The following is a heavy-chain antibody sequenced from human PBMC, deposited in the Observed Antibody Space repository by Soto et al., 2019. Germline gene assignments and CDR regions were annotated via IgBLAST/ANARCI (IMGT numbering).Heavy chain of an antibody. D-gene: IGHD3-10*01. J-gene: IGHJ4*02. Sequence: GESLKISCKGSGYSFTSYWIGWVRQMPGKGLEWMGIIYPGDSDTRYSPSFQGQVTISADKSISTAYLQWSSLKASDTAMYHCARQKDVLLWFGELYYFDYWGQGTLVTVSS. V-gene: IGHV5-51*01. CDR2: IYPGDSDT. CDR1: GYSFTSYW. CDR3: ARQKDVLLWFGELYYFDY.